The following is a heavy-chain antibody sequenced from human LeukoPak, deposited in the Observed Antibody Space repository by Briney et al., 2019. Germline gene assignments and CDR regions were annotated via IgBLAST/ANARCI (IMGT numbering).Heavy chain of an antibody. J-gene: IGHJ6*03. CDR2: ISAYNGNT. CDR1: GYTFTSYG. Sequence: ASVKVSCKASGYTFTSYGISWVRQAPGQGLEWMGWISAYNGNTNYAQKLQGRVTMTTDTSTSTAYMDLNRLTFDDTAVYYCARVGARPFFYYYMDVWGQGTTVTVSS. D-gene: IGHD6-6*01. CDR3: ARVGARPFFYYYMDV. V-gene: IGHV1-18*01.